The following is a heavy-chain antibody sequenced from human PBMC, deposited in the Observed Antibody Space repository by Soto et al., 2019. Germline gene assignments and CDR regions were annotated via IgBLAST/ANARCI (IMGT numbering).Heavy chain of an antibody. D-gene: IGHD5-18*01. CDR1: GYTFTGYY. J-gene: IGHJ4*02. CDR2: INPNSGGT. Sequence: QVQLVQSGAEVKKPGASVKVSCKASGYTFTGYYMHWVRQAPGQGLEWMGWINPNSGGTNYAQKFQGRVTMTKDTSISTAYMELSRVRADETAVYYWARGYELWLQSDYWGQGTLVTVSS. CDR3: ARGYELWLQSDY. V-gene: IGHV1-2*02.